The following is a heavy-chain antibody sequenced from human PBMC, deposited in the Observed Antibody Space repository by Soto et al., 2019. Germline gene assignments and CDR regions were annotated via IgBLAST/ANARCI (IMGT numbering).Heavy chain of an antibody. CDR3: ARDRRLAYCGGDCYSWGTFDY. V-gene: IGHV1-69*13. J-gene: IGHJ4*01. CDR1: GGTFSSYA. D-gene: IGHD2-21*02. Sequence: SVKVSCKASGGTFSSYAISWVRQAPGQGLEWMGGIIPIFGTANYAQKFQGRVTITADESASTAYMELSSLRSEDTAVYYCARDRRLAYCGGDCYSWGTFDYWGHGTLVTVSS. CDR2: IIPIFGTA.